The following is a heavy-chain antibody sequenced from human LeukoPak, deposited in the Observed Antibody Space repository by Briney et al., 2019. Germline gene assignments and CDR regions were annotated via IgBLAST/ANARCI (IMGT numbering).Heavy chain of an antibody. J-gene: IGHJ4*02. V-gene: IGHV3-21*01. Sequence: PGGSLRLSCAASGFTFSSYSMNWVRQAPGKGLEWVSSISSSSSYIYYADSVKGRFTISRDNTKNSLYLQMNSLRDEDTAVYYCARGALRYSDYWGQGTLVTVSS. D-gene: IGHD3-9*01. CDR2: ISSSSSYI. CDR1: GFTFSSYS. CDR3: ARGALRYSDY.